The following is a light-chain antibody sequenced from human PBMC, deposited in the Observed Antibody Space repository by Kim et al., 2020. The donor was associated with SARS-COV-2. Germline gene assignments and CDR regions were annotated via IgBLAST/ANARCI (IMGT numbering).Light chain of an antibody. CDR1: SLRSYY. CDR2: GKN. Sequence: ALGQTTTITCQGDSLRSYYASWYQQKPGQAPVLVIYGKNNRPSGIPDRFSGSSSGNTASLTITGAQAEDEADYYCNSRDSSGNHVVFGGGTQLTVL. CDR3: NSRDSSGNHVV. J-gene: IGLJ2*01. V-gene: IGLV3-19*01.